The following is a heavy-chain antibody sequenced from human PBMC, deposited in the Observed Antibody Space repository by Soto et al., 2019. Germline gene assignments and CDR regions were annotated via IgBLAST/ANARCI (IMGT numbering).Heavy chain of an antibody. J-gene: IGHJ3*02. V-gene: IGHV1-69*01. CDR1: GGTFSSYA. Sequence: QVQLVQSGAEVKKPGSSVKVSCKASGGTFSSYAISWVRQAPGQGLEWMGGIIPIFGTANYAQKFQGRVTITADEPTSTAYMELSSLRSEDTAVYYCASLPDSSGYYSAFDIWGKGTMVTVSS. CDR2: IIPIFGTA. CDR3: ASLPDSSGYYSAFDI. D-gene: IGHD3-22*01.